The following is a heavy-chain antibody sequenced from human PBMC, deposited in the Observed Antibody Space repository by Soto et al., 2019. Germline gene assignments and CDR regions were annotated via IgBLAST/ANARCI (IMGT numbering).Heavy chain of an antibody. J-gene: IGHJ5*02. CDR1: GGSISSGGYY. CDR2: IYYSGST. CDR3: ASGAAAGTLMWFDP. Sequence: SETLSLTCTVSGGSISSGGYYWSWIRQHPGKGLEWIGYIYYSGSTYYNPSLKSRVTISVDTSKNQFSLKLSSVTAADTAVYYCASGAAAGTLMWFDPWGQGTLVTVSS. V-gene: IGHV4-31*03. D-gene: IGHD6-13*01.